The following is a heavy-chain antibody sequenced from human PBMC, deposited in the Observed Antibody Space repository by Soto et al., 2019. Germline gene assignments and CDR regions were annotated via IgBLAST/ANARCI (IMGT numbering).Heavy chain of an antibody. CDR2: IIPIFGTA. D-gene: IGHD3-22*01. V-gene: IGHV1-69*13. Sequence: SVKVSCKASGGTFSSYAISWVRQAPGQGLEWMGGIIPIFGTANYAQKFQGRVTITADESTSTAYMEPSSLRSEDTAVYYCARLGTYNYYDSSGYYSSFDYWGQGTLVTVSS. CDR1: GGTFSSYA. J-gene: IGHJ4*02. CDR3: ARLGTYNYYDSSGYYSSFDY.